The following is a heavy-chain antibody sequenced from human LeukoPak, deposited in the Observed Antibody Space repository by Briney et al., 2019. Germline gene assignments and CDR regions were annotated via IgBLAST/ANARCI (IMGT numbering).Heavy chain of an antibody. CDR3: AREGYGCSSTSCYYGTNFDY. J-gene: IGHJ4*02. CDR2: ISSSSSYI. D-gene: IGHD2-2*01. V-gene: IGHV3-21*01. Sequence: GGSLRLSRAASGFTFSSYSMNWVRQAPGKGLEWVSSISSSSSYIYYADSVKGRFTISRDNAKNSLYLQMNSLRAEDTAVYYCAREGYGCSSTSCYYGTNFDYWGQGTLVTVSS. CDR1: GFTFSSYS.